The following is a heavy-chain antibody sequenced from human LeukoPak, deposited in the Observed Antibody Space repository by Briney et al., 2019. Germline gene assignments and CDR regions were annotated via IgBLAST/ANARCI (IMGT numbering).Heavy chain of an antibody. Sequence: SETLSLTCTVSGGSISSSSYYWGWIRQPPGKGLEWIGSIYYSGSTYYNPSLKSRVTISVDTSKNQFSLKLSSVTAADTAVYYCAEHTYYDFWSGYDLISFDPWGQGTLVTVSS. CDR3: AEHTYYDFWSGYDLISFDP. V-gene: IGHV4-39*01. J-gene: IGHJ5*02. CDR1: GGSISSSSYY. D-gene: IGHD3-3*01. CDR2: IYYSGST.